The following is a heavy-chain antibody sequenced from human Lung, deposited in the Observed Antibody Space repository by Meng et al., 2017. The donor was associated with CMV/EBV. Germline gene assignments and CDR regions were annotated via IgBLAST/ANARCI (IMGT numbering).Heavy chain of an antibody. CDR3: ARDQSLRVWFDL. V-gene: IGHV1-46*01. Sequence: SXXVSCKASGYPFTNYYLHWVRQAPGQGFEWMGLINPSGGATDYAQKFQGRVTMTTDTSASTVYMELRSLTSEDTALHYCARDQSLRVWFDLWGQGTLVTVSS. J-gene: IGHJ5*02. CDR1: GYPFTNYY. CDR2: INPSGGAT.